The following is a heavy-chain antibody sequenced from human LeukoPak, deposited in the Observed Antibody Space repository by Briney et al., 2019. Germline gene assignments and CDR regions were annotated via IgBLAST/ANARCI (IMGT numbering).Heavy chain of an antibody. D-gene: IGHD3-10*01. Sequence: SETLSLTCTVSGGSISSGGYYWSWIRQHPGKGLEWIGYIYYSGSTYYNPSLKGRVTISIDTSKNQLSLRLSSVTAADTAVYYCARDRVRGTVTYAGFDPWGQGTLVTVSS. J-gene: IGHJ5*02. CDR1: GGSISSGGYY. CDR3: ARDRVRGTVTYAGFDP. V-gene: IGHV4-31*03. CDR2: IYYSGST.